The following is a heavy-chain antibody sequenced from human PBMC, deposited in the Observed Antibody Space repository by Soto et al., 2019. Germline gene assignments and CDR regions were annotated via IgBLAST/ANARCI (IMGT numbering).Heavy chain of an antibody. V-gene: IGHV3-33*01. CDR2: IWYDGSNK. Sequence: QVQLVESGGGVVQPGRSLRLSCAASGFTFSSYGMHWVRQAPGKGLEWVAVIWYDGSNKYYADSVKGRFTISRDNSKNTLYLQMNSLRAEDTAVYYCARDSLAVPAAISDYWGQGTLVTVSS. D-gene: IGHD2-2*01. J-gene: IGHJ4*02. CDR1: GFTFSSYG. CDR3: ARDSLAVPAAISDY.